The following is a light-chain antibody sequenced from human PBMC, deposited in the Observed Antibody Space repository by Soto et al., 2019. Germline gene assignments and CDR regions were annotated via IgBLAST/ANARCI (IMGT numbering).Light chain of an antibody. CDR2: GAS. CDR3: QQYGNSPLT. V-gene: IGKV3-20*01. CDR1: QTVRNNH. Sequence: EIVLTQSPGLLSSSPGETAILSCRASQTVRNNHLAWYQQMPGQAPRLLIYGASSRAADIPDRFSGSGSGTDFTLTINRLEPGDFEVYFCQQYGNSPLTFGGGTKVDIK. J-gene: IGKJ4*01.